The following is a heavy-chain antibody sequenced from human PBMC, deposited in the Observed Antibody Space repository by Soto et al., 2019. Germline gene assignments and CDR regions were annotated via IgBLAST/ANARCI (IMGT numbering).Heavy chain of an antibody. CDR1: GGTFSSYA. V-gene: IGHV1-69*01. Sequence: QVQLVQSGAEVKKPGSSVKVSCKASGGTFSSYAISWVRQAPGQGLEWMGGIIPIFGTANYAQKFQGRVTITADESSSTAYMELSSLRSEDTAVYYCASVRYYDFSSGSAPVYYYYYGMDVWGQGTTVTVSS. J-gene: IGHJ6*02. D-gene: IGHD3-3*01. CDR2: IIPIFGTA. CDR3: ASVRYYDFSSGSAPVYYYYYGMDV.